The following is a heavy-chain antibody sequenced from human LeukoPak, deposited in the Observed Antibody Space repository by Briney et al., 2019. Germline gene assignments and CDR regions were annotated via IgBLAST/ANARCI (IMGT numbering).Heavy chain of an antibody. V-gene: IGHV3-13*01. CDR3: ARAVAGTHWFDP. Sequence: GGSLRLSCAASGFTLSTYDMHWVRQPTGKGLEWVSGIDIPGNTYYPDSVKGRFTMSRESAKNSLYLQMNNLRAGDTAVYYCARAVAGTHWFDPWGQGTLVTVSS. CDR1: GFTLSTYD. CDR2: IDIPGNT. D-gene: IGHD6-19*01. J-gene: IGHJ5*02.